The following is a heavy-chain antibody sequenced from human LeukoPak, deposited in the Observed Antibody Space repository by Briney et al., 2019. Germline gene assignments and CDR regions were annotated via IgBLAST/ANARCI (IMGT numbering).Heavy chain of an antibody. D-gene: IGHD3-22*01. CDR3: ARGLRRYYYDSSGYSDY. CDR1: GYTFTGYY. CDR2: INPNSGGT. Sequence: ASVKVSCKASGYTFTGYYMHWVRQAPGQGLEWMGWINPNSGGTNYAQKFQGRVTMTRDTSISTAYMELSRLRSDDTAVYYCARGLRRYYYDSSGYSDYWGQGTLVTVSS. V-gene: IGHV1-2*02. J-gene: IGHJ4*02.